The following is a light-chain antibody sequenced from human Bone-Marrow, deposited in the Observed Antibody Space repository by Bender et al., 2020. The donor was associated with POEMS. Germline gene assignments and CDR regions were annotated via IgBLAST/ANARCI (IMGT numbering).Light chain of an antibody. V-gene: IGLV3-1*01. CDR2: QDN. CDR1: KLGDRY. CDR3: QTWDLSTGV. J-gene: IGLJ3*02. Sequence: SYELTQPPSVSVSPGQTATITCSADKLGDRYASWYQHKPGQSPLLVLFQDNQRPSGIPERFSGSNSGNTATLTITGSQATDEADYYCQTWDLSTGVFGGGTKLTVL.